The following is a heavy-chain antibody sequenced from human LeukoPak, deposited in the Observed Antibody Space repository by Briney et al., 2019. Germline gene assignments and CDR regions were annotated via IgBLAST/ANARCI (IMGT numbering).Heavy chain of an antibody. J-gene: IGHJ4*02. CDR1: GGSISSSSYY. Sequence: SETLSLTCTVSGGSISSSSYYWGWIRQPPGKGLEWIGSIYYSGSTYYNPSLKSRVTISVDTSKNQFSLKLSSVTAADTAVYYCAGQSYYYDSSGHYFRVIDYWGQGTLVTVSS. D-gene: IGHD3-22*01. V-gene: IGHV4-39*01. CDR3: AGQSYYYDSSGHYFRVIDY. CDR2: IYYSGST.